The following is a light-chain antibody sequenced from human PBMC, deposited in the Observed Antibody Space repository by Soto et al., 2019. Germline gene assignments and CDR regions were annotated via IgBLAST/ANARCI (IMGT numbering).Light chain of an antibody. V-gene: IGKV4-1*01. J-gene: IGKJ2*01. Sequence: DVVMTQSPDFLAVSLGERASINCRSSQSVFYSNTRKNYLSWYQQRPGHPPKLLIYWASTRNYGVPDRFSGSGSGTDFTLTINGLQPEDVAVYFCQQFSESPYTFGRGTKLEMK. CDR3: QQFSESPYT. CDR2: WAS. CDR1: QSVFYSNTRKNY.